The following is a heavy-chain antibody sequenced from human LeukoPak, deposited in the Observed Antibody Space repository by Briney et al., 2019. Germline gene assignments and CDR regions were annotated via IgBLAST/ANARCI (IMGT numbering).Heavy chain of an antibody. CDR1: GGSFSGYY. CDR2: INHSGST. CDR3: AGDQRGYGDYVFDY. Sequence: SETLSLTCAVYGGSFSGYYWSWIRQPPGKGLEWIGEINHSGSTNYNPSLKSRVTISVDTSKNQFSLKLGSVTAADTAVYYCAGDQRGYGDYVFDYWGQGTLVTVSS. J-gene: IGHJ4*02. D-gene: IGHD4-17*01. V-gene: IGHV4-34*01.